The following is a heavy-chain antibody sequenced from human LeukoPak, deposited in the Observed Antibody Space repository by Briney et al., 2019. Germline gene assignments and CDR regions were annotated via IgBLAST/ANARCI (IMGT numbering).Heavy chain of an antibody. J-gene: IGHJ4*02. CDR1: GYTFTGYY. D-gene: IGHD2-15*01. V-gene: IGHV1-2*02. Sequence: ASVKVSCKASGYTFTGYYLFWVRQAPGQGLEWMGWINPNAGDTRYGQKFQGRVTLTRDTSIRTTYMELSSLRSDDTAVYYCARDERFCNGDNHYPDLGYWGQGTLVTVSS. CDR3: ARDERFCNGDNHYPDLGY. CDR2: INPNAGDT.